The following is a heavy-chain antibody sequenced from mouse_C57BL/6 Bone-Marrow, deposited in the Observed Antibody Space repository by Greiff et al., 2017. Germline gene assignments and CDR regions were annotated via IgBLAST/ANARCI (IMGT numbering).Heavy chain of an antibody. CDR2: LSYDGSN. CDR1: GYSITCGYY. CDR3: AREGDYDDGVWFAY. V-gene: IGHV3-6*01. Sequence: EVQLQQSGPGLVKPSQSLTLSCSVTGYSITCGYYWHWIRQFPGNKLEWMSDLSYDGSNNYNPSLQNRISIARDTSKNQFFLKLNSVTTEDTATYYCAREGDYDDGVWFAYWGQGTLVTVSA. J-gene: IGHJ3*01. D-gene: IGHD2-4*01.